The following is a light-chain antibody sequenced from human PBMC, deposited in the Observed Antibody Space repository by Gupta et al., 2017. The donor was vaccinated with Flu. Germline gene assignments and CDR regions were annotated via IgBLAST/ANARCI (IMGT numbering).Light chain of an antibody. J-gene: IGKJ2*01. CDR3: HQYNSYSPET. Sequence: DIQMTQSPSTLSASVGDRVTITCRASQSINNWLAWYQQKPGKAPKLLIYKASSLQSGVPSRCSGSGSGTEVSLTIGSLQPDDFAIYYCHQYNSYSPETFGQGTKLEIK. CDR2: KAS. V-gene: IGKV1-5*03. CDR1: QSINNW.